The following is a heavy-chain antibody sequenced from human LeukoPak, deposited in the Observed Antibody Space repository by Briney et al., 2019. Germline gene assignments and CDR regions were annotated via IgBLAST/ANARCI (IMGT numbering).Heavy chain of an antibody. CDR1: VYTFPSYY. D-gene: IGHD5-12*01. CDR3: ARGRSGYDSDSNFDY. CDR2: INPSGGNT. J-gene: IGHJ4*02. V-gene: IGHV1-46*01. Sequence: GASVKVSCKASVYTFPSYYMHWVRQAPGQGREWMGVINPSGGNTNSAHKFQGRVTMTRDTPTRTVYMELSSLRSEATAVYYCARGRSGYDSDSNFDYWGQGTLVTVSS.